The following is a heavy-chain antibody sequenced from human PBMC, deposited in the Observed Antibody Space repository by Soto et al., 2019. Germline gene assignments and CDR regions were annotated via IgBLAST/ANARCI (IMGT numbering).Heavy chain of an antibody. V-gene: IGHV3-23*01. CDR2: ISGSGGST. CDR1: GFTFSSYA. D-gene: IGHD2-15*01. CDR3: QFTLGYCSGGSCYTRGYFDY. J-gene: IGHJ4*02. Sequence: GGSLRLSCAASGFTFSSYAMSWVRQAPGKGLEWVSAISGSGGSTYYADSVKGRFTISRDNSKNTLYLQMNSLRAEDTAVYYCQFTLGYCSGGSCYTRGYFDYWGQGTLVTVSS.